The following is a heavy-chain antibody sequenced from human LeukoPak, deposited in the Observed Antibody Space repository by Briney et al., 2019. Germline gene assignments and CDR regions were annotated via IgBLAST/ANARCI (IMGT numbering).Heavy chain of an antibody. CDR1: GYSFTSYD. D-gene: IGHD1/OR15-1a*01. J-gene: IGHJ4*02. V-gene: IGHV1-8*01. Sequence: ASVKVSCKASGYSFTSYDINWVRQATAQGLEWMGYMNPNSYKTGYAQKFQGRVTMTRNTSISTAYMELSSLRSEDTAVYYCTRGNNGNDCWGQGTLVSVSS. CDR3: TRGNNGNDC. CDR2: MNPNSYKT.